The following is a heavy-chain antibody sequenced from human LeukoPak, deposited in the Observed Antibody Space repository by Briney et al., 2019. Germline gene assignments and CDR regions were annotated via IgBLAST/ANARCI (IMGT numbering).Heavy chain of an antibody. D-gene: IGHD6-19*01. Sequence: GGSLRLSCAASGFTFAHFDVSWVRQAPGKGLEWVSVIYSGGYTYYADSVKGRFTISRDNSKNTVYLQMNSLRAEDTAVYYCARGGGSGWFKNDYWGQGTLVTVSS. J-gene: IGHJ4*02. CDR1: GFTFAHFD. CDR2: IYSGGYT. V-gene: IGHV3-53*01. CDR3: ARGGGSGWFKNDY.